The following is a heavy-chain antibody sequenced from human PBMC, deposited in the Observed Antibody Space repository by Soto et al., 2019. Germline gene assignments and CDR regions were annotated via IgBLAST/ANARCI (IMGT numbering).Heavy chain of an antibody. V-gene: IGHV4-39*01. CDR1: GGSITSSSYY. Sequence: QLHLRESGPGLVKPSETLSLTCTVSGGSITSSSYYWGWIRQPPGKGLEWIGSIYYSGSTYYNPSLKGRVTISVDTSKNQFSLKLSSVNAADTAVYYCATQEVGGTYVYTFDPWGQGTLVTVSS. J-gene: IGHJ5*02. CDR3: ATQEVGGTYVYTFDP. CDR2: IYYSGST. D-gene: IGHD1-26*01.